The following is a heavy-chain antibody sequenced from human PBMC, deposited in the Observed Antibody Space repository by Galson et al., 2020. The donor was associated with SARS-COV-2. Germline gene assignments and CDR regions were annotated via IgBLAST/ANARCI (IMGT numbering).Heavy chain of an antibody. D-gene: IGHD2-15*01. Sequence: SGPTLVKPTQTLTLTCTFSGFSLTTNGEGVGWIRQPPGKALEWLAPIYWDGDKRYNPSLNIRLTITKDTSKNQVVLTMTNMDPEDKATYYCAHLSRRVVGRDFWGQGTLVTVS. V-gene: IGHV2-5*02. J-gene: IGHJ4*02. CDR2: IYWDGDK. CDR1: GFSLTTNGEG. CDR3: AHLSRRVVGRDF.